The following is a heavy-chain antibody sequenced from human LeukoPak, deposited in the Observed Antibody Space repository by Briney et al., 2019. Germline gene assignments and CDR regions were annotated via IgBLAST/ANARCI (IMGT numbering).Heavy chain of an antibody. CDR3: AREKWGHSSGWLNWFDP. CDR2: IYYSGST. J-gene: IGHJ5*02. CDR1: GGSISSYY. Sequence: SETLSLTCTVSGGSISSYYWSWIRQPPGKGLEWIGYIYYSGSTNYNPSLKSRVTMSVDTSKNQFSLKLSSVTAADTAVYYCAREKWGHSSGWLNWFDPWGQGTLVTISS. D-gene: IGHD6-19*01. V-gene: IGHV4-59*12.